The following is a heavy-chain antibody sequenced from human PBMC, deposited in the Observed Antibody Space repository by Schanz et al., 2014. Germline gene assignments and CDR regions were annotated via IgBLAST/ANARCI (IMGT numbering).Heavy chain of an antibody. CDR3: ARELPGVVAFDS. D-gene: IGHD7-27*01. V-gene: IGHV3-33*01. CDR2: ISYDGSFK. CDR1: GFNFGSLG. Sequence: QVQLVEPGGGVVQPGRSLRLFCAASGFNFGSLGMHWVRQAPGKGLEWVAVISYDGSFKNYADSVRGRITMSRDNSKNTMYLQINNLRADDTAVYYCARELPGVVAFDSWGQGTMVTVSS. J-gene: IGHJ3*01.